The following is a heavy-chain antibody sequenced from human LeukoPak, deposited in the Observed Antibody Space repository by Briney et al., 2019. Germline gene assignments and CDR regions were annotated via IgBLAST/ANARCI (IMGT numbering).Heavy chain of an antibody. CDR1: GYSFTDHY. V-gene: IGHV1-2*02. J-gene: IGHJ4*02. Sequence: ASVKVPCKASGYSFTDHYLPWLRQAPGQGLEWMGWIHSNSGDTNYAQNFQGRASLTRDTSISTAYMELIRLRSDDTAVYYCARDHNWGPDYWGQGTLVSVSS. CDR2: IHSNSGDT. D-gene: IGHD7-27*01. CDR3: ARDHNWGPDY.